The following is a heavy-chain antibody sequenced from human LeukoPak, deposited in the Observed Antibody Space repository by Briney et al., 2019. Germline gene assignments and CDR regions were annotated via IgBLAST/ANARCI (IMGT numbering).Heavy chain of an antibody. V-gene: IGHV3-74*01. CDR3: ALLPRTYGMDV. J-gene: IGHJ6*02. Sequence: GGSLRLSCAASGFTFSSYWMHWVRHAPGKGLVWVSRIDSDGSSTSYADSVKGRFTISRDNAKNTLYLQMSSLRAEDTAVYYCALLPRTYGMDVWGQGTTVTVSS. CDR2: IDSDGSST. CDR1: GFTFSSYW.